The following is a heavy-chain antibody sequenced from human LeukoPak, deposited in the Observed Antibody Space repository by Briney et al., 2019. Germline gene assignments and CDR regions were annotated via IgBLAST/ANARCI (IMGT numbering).Heavy chain of an antibody. Sequence: SVKVSCKASGFTFTSSAVQWVRQARGQRLEWIGWIFVGSGNTNYAQKFQERVTITRDMSTSTAYMELSSLRSEDTAVYYCAADRITIFGVVPYGMDVWGQGTTVTVSS. CDR1: GFTFTSSA. V-gene: IGHV1-58*01. D-gene: IGHD3-3*01. CDR2: IFVGSGNT. CDR3: AADRITIFGVVPYGMDV. J-gene: IGHJ6*02.